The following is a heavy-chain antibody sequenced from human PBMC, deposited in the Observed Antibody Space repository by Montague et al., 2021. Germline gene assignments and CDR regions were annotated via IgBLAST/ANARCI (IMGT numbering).Heavy chain of an antibody. CDR3: ARRLGIMGAFDF. CDR2: INDSGTT. D-gene: IGHD7-27*01. J-gene: IGHJ4*02. CDR1: GGSISEFY. V-gene: IGHV4-59*08. Sequence: SETLSLTCTVTGGSISEFYWSWIRQSPEKGLEWVGYINDSGTTNYNPSLKSRGTISADTSMNQFSLNLRSVTAADTAVYFCARRLGIMGAFDFWGQGTLVTVSS.